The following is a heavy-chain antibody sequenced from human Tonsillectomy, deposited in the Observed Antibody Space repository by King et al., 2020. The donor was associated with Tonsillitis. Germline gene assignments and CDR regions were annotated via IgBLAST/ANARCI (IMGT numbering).Heavy chain of an antibody. D-gene: IGHD3-3*01. Sequence: VQLVESGGGVVQPGRSLRLSCAASGFTFSSYGIHWVRQAPGKGLEWVAVISYDGSNEHYGDSVKGRFTISRDNSKNTVDLQMNSLRTEDTDVYYCAKVGGVGYDFWSGFDSWGQGTLVTVSS. CDR2: ISYDGSNE. CDR3: AKVGGVGYDFWSGFDS. J-gene: IGHJ4*02. CDR1: GFTFSSYG. V-gene: IGHV3-30*18.